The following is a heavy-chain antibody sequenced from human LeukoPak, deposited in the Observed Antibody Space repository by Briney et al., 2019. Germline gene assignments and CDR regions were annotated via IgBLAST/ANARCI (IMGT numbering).Heavy chain of an antibody. V-gene: IGHV3-21*01. Sequence: GGSLRLSCAASGFTFNGYNMNWVRQAPGKGLEWVSSITSSSSYIYYAASVKGRFTFSRDNANNSVFLQMNSLRVEDTAVYYCARGCSGGSCFQDWGQGALVTVSS. CDR2: ITSSSSYI. CDR3: ARGCSGGSCFQD. D-gene: IGHD2-15*01. J-gene: IGHJ4*02. CDR1: GFTFNGYN.